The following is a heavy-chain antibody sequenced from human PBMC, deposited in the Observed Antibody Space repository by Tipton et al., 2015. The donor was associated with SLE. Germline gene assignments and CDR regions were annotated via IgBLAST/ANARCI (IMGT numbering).Heavy chain of an antibody. CDR3: ARDPLSGPLDY. Sequence: TLSLTCTVSGYSISSGYYWGWIRQPPGKGLEWIGSIYHSGSTYYNPSLKSRVTISVDTSKNQFSLKLSSVTAADTAVYYCARDPLSGPLDYWGQGTLVTVSS. CDR2: IYHSGST. D-gene: IGHD6-25*01. V-gene: IGHV4-38-2*02. CDR1: GYSISSGYY. J-gene: IGHJ4*02.